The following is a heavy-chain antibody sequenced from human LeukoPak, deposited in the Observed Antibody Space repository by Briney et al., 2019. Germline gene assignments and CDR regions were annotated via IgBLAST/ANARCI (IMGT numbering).Heavy chain of an antibody. Sequence: HRASVTVSCKASGYTFTNFGISWVRQAPGQGLEWMGWISAYNGNTNYAQRLQGRVTMTTDTSTSTAYMELRSLRSDDTAVYYCARDRDYGDYNTQDLFVYWGQGTLVTVSS. CDR3: ARDRDYGDYNTQDLFVY. D-gene: IGHD4-17*01. CDR1: GYTFTNFG. V-gene: IGHV1-18*01. J-gene: IGHJ4*02. CDR2: ISAYNGNT.